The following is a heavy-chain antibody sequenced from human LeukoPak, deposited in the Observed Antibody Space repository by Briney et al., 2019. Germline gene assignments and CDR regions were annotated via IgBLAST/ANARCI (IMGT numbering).Heavy chain of an antibody. J-gene: IGHJ4*02. CDR1: DSTFTRYA. CDR2: ISVYNGNT. Sequence: ASVKVSCKASDSTFTRYAISWVRQAPGQGLEWMGWISVYNGNTNFAQKVLDRVILTTDTSTNTAYMELRNLRSDDTAVYYCARRLTHMPPRSSSWYLFDYWGQGTLVTVSS. V-gene: IGHV1-18*01. CDR3: ARRLTHMPPRSSSWYLFDY. D-gene: IGHD6-13*01.